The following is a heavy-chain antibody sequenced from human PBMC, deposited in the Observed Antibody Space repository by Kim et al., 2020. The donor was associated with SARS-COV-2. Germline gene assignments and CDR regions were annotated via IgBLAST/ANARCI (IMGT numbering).Heavy chain of an antibody. J-gene: IGHJ3*02. D-gene: IGHD1-1*01. V-gene: IGHV3-21*01. CDR1: GFTFSIST. Sequence: GGSLRLSCAASGFTFSISTMTWVRQAPGKGLEWVSSIRSGSSYRYYADSVKGRFTISRDNAKSSLYLQMNSLRAEDTGVYYCAREEPDAFDIWGQGTMVTVSS. CDR2: IRSGSSYR. CDR3: AREEPDAFDI.